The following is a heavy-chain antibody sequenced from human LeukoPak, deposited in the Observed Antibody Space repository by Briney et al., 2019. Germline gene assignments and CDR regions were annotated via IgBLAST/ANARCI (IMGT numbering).Heavy chain of an antibody. J-gene: IGHJ4*02. CDR2: ISKDGSNE. D-gene: IGHD6-19*01. Sequence: SGGSLRLSCVASEFTFNNYGMHWVRQAPGKGLEWVALISKDGSNEYYADSVKGRFTISRDNSKNTLDLQMSSLRADDTAVYYCAKHSSGITVAGTIQYWGQGTLVTVSS. V-gene: IGHV3-30*18. CDR3: AKHSSGITVAGTIQY. CDR1: EFTFNNYG.